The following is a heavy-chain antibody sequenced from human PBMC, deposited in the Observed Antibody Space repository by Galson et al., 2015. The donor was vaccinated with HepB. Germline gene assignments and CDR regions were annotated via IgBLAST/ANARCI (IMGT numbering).Heavy chain of an antibody. V-gene: IGHV1-2*06. CDR1: AYTFTAYF. CDR2: INCNSGGT. CDR3: AREDGGSWSGAPNGMDV. J-gene: IGHJ6*02. D-gene: IGHD3-3*01. Sequence: SVKVSCKASAYTFTAYFMHWVRQAPGQGLEWMGRINCNSGGTNYAQNFQGRVTMTRDTSISTAYMELSSLRSDDTAVYYCAREDGGSWSGAPNGMDVWGQGTTVTVSS.